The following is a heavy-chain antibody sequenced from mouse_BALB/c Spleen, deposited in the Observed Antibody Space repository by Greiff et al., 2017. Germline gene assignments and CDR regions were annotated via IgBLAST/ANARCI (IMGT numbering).Heavy chain of an antibody. D-gene: IGHD2-4*01. J-gene: IGHJ3*01. CDR2: INSNGGST. CDR1: GFTFSSYY. CDR3: ARHVPIYYDYEGGFAY. V-gene: IGHV5-6-2*01. Sequence: EVKLVESGGGLVKLGGSLKLSCAASGFTFSSYYMSWVRQTPEKRLELVAAINSNGGSTYYPDTVKGRFTISRDNAKNTLYLQMSSLKSEDTALYYCARHVPIYYDYEGGFAYWGQGTLVTVSA.